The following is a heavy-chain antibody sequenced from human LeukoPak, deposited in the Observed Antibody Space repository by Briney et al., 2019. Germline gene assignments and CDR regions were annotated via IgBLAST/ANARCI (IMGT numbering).Heavy chain of an antibody. CDR3: ARDDTHYYGLNYDY. J-gene: IGHJ4*02. V-gene: IGHV3-20*04. Sequence: GGSLRLSCAASGFTFDDYGMSWVRQAPGKGLEWVSGINWNGGSTGYADSVKGRFTISRDNAKNSLYLQMNSLRAEDTALYYCARDDTHYYGLNYDYWGQGTLVTVSS. D-gene: IGHD3-10*01. CDR2: INWNGGST. CDR1: GFTFDDYG.